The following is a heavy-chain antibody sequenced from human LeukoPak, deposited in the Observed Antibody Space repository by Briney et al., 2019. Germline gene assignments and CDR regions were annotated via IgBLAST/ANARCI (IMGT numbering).Heavy chain of an antibody. V-gene: IGHV4-34*01. CDR3: ARDYCSGGSCFTLGY. J-gene: IGHJ4*02. CDR1: GGSFSGYY. Sequence: SETLSLTCAVYGGSFSGYYWSWIRQPPGKGLEWIGEINHSGSTNYNPSLKSRVTISVDTPKNQFSLKLSSVTAADTAVYYCARDYCSGGSCFTLGYWGQGTLVTVSS. CDR2: INHSGST. D-gene: IGHD2-15*01.